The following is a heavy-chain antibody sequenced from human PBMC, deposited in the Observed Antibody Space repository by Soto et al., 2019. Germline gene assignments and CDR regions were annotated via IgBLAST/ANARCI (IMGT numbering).Heavy chain of an antibody. CDR2: ISGSGGST. Sequence: GGSLRLSCAASGFTFSSYAMSWVRQAPGKGLEWVSAISGSGGSTYYADSVKGRFTISRDNSKNTLYLQMNSLRAEDTAVYYCAKDGQDIVLMVYAIPHWFDPWGQGTLVTVS. CDR3: AKDGQDIVLMVYAIPHWFDP. J-gene: IGHJ5*02. CDR1: GFTFSSYA. V-gene: IGHV3-23*01. D-gene: IGHD2-8*01.